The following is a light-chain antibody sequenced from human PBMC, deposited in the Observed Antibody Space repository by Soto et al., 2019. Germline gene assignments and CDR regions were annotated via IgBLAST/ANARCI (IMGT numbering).Light chain of an antibody. CDR1: QSVSSNY. CDR3: QQYGRSSWT. CDR2: YPS. V-gene: IGKV3-20*01. J-gene: IGKJ1*01. Sequence: EIVLTQSPGTLPLSPGQRASLYCRASQSVSSNYLAWFQQKPGQAPRLLSSYPSSRATGIPDRFSGSGSGTDFTLTISRLEPEDFAVYYCQQYGRSSWTFGQGTKVDIK.